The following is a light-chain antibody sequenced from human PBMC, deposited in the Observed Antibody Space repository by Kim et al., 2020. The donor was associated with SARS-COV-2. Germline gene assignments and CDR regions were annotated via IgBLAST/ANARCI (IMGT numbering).Light chain of an antibody. CDR2: GTS. CDR1: QSVDSKY. V-gene: IGKV3-20*01. CDR3: QHYGGSLFT. Sequence: EIVLTQSPGTLSLSPGERATLSCRASQSVDSKYLSWYQQKPGQAPRLLIYGTSDRATGIPDRFSGGGSGTDFTLTISRLEAEDFAVYFCQHYGGSLFTFGPGTKVDIK. J-gene: IGKJ3*01.